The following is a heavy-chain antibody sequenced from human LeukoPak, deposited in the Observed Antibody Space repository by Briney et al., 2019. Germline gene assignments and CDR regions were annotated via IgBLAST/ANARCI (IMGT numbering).Heavy chain of an antibody. D-gene: IGHD6-13*01. CDR3: ASRSSSWYGAFDI. CDR2: VKQDGSEK. J-gene: IGHJ3*02. V-gene: IGHV3-7*01. Sequence: GGSLRLSCAASGFTFSSYWMSWVRQAPGKGLEWVANVKQDGSEKYYVDSVKGRFTISRDNAKNSLYLQMNSLRAEDTAVYYCASRSSSWYGAFDIWGQGTMVTVSS. CDR1: GFTFSSYW.